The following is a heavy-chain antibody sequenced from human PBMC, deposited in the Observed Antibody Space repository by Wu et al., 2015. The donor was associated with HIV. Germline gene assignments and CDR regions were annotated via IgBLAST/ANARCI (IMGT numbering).Heavy chain of an antibody. V-gene: IGHV1-69*12. D-gene: IGHD2-2*01. CDR3: ARVGYCRSTSCYESLDY. CDR2: IISIFDIV. J-gene: IGHJ4*02. CDR1: GDTFSNYA. Sequence: QVQLAQSGAEVKKPGSSVKVSCKASGDTFSNYAINWVRQAPGQGLEWMGGIISIFDIVNYVQKFQGRVTITADESTSTAYMELSSLRSEDTAVYYCARVGYCRSTSCYESLDYWGQGTLVTVSS.